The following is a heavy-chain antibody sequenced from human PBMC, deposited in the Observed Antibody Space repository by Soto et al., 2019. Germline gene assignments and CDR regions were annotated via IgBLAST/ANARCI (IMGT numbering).Heavy chain of an antibody. Sequence: QVQLVESGGGVVQPGESLRLSCAASGFTFSSYLMHWVRQAPGKGLEWVAIIYPDGVTQYYGASVKGRFTISRDNSKSTLYVQMNSLRVEDTAVYFCALDMGSSSWHALDIWGQWTMVTFSS. V-gene: IGHV3-33*01. D-gene: IGHD6-13*01. J-gene: IGHJ3*02. CDR3: ALDMGSSSWHALDI. CDR2: IYPDGVTQ. CDR1: GFTFSSYL.